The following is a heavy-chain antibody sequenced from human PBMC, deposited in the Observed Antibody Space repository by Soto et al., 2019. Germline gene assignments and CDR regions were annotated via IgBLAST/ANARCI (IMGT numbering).Heavy chain of an antibody. J-gene: IGHJ4*02. CDR2: IYYSGST. CDR1: GGSISSYY. V-gene: IGHV4-59*08. D-gene: IGHD3-9*01. Sequence: SETLSLTCTVSGGSISSYYWSWIRQPPGKGLEWIGYIYYSGSTNYNPSLKSRVTISVDTSKNQFSLKLSSVTAADTAVYYCARHRLYYDILTGYYPYYFDYWGQGTLVTVSS. CDR3: ARHRLYYDILTGYYPYYFDY.